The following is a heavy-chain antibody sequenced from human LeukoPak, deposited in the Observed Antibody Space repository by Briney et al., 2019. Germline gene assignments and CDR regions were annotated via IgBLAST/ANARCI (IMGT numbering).Heavy chain of an antibody. Sequence: ASVKLSCKASGYTFTGYYMHWVRQAPGQGLEWMGRINPNSGGTNYAQKFQGRVTMTRNTSISTAYMELSRLRSDDTAVYYCARPPMKSSLRVWFDPWGQGTLLTVSS. CDR1: GYTFTGYY. J-gene: IGHJ5*02. CDR3: ARPPMKSSLRVWFDP. CDR2: INPNSGGT. V-gene: IGHV1-2*06.